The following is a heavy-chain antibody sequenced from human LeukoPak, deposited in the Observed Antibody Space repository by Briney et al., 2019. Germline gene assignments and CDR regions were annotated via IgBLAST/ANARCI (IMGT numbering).Heavy chain of an antibody. CDR2: IWYDGSNK. CDR3: ARVQDSSGWPNFGY. Sequence: GGSLRLSCAASGFTFSSYGMYWVRQAPGKGLEWVAVIWYDGSNKYYADSVKGRFTISRDNSKNTLYLQMNSLRAEDTGVYYCARVQDSSGWPNFGYWGQGTLVTVSS. V-gene: IGHV3-33*01. J-gene: IGHJ4*02. CDR1: GFTFSSYG. D-gene: IGHD6-19*01.